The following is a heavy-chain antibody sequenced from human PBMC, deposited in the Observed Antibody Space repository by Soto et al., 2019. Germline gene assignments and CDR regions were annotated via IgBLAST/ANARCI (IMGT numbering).Heavy chain of an antibody. CDR3: ARDNKDYGGNSGRHAFDI. Sequence: GGSLRLSCAASGFTFSSYGMHWVRQAPGKGLEWVAVIWYDGSNKYYADSGKGRFTISRDKSKNTLYLQMNSLRAEDTAVYYCARDNKDYGGNSGRHAFDIWGQGTMVTVSS. J-gene: IGHJ3*02. D-gene: IGHD4-17*01. CDR2: IWYDGSNK. V-gene: IGHV3-33*01. CDR1: GFTFSSYG.